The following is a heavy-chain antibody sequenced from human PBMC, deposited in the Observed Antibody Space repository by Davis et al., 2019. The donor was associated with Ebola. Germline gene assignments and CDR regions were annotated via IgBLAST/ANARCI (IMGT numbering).Heavy chain of an antibody. Sequence: MPSETLSLTCAVYGGSFSGYYWSWIRQPPGKGLEWIGEINHSGSTNYNPSLKSRVTISVDTSKNQFSLKLSSVTAADTAVYYCASVDRHDAFDIWGQGTMVTVSP. J-gene: IGHJ3*02. CDR3: ASVDRHDAFDI. V-gene: IGHV4-34*01. CDR1: GGSFSGYY. CDR2: INHSGST.